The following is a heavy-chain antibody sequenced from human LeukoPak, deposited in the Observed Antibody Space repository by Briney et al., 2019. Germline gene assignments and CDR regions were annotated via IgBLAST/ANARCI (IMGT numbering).Heavy chain of an antibody. CDR3: ARDYYYFDY. CDR1: GSTFSSYA. V-gene: IGHV3-74*01. D-gene: IGHD3-10*01. Sequence: PGGSLRLSCAASGSTFSSYAMHWVRHAPGKGLVWVSRINSDGSSTSYADSVKGRFTISRDNAKNTLYLQMNSLRAGDTAVCYCARDYYYFDYWGQGTLVTVSS. J-gene: IGHJ4*02. CDR2: INSDGSST.